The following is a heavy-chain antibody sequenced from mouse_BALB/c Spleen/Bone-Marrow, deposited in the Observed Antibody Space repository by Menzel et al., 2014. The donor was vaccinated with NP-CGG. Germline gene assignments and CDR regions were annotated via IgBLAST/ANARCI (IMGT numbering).Heavy chain of an antibody. Sequence: DVQLQESGAELVKPGASVKLSCTASGFNIKDTYMHWVKQRPEQGLEWIGRIDPANGNTKYDPKFQGKATITADTSSNTAYLQLIGLTSEDTAVYYCARSGGHYGGAFSAYWIQGPLITASA. V-gene: IGHV14-3*02. CDR1: GFNIKDTY. D-gene: IGHD1-2*01. CDR3: ARSGGHYGGAFSAY. J-gene: IGHJ3*01. CDR2: IDPANGNT.